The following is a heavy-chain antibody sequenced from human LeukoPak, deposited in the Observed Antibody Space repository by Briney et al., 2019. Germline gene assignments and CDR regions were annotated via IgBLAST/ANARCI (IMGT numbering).Heavy chain of an antibody. D-gene: IGHD3-10*01. CDR3: ATGFLWYPRAEFDAFDI. CDR2: FDPEDGET. Sequence: ASVKVSCKVSGYTLTELSMHWVRQAPGKGLEWMGGFDPEDGETIYAQKFQGRVTMTEDTSTDTAYMELSSLRSEDTAVYYCATGFLWYPRAEFDAFDIWGQGTMVTVSS. J-gene: IGHJ3*02. CDR1: GYTLTELS. V-gene: IGHV1-24*01.